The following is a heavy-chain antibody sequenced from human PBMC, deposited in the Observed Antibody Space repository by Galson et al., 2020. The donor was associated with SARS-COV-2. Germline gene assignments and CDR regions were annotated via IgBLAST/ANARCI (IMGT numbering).Heavy chain of an antibody. D-gene: IGHD2-2*01. CDR3: ARVGPNLVAAAMGFDP. CDR1: GASIRSSTYY. V-gene: IGHV4-39*01. CDR2: IYYSGAT. J-gene: IGHJ5*02. Sequence: SETLSLICTVSGASIRSSTYYWGWVRQPPGKGLEWIGTIYYSGATFYNPSLKSRVTMSIDTSKNQFSLNLTSLTATDTAIYYCARVGPNLVAAAMGFDPWGQGTLVTFSS.